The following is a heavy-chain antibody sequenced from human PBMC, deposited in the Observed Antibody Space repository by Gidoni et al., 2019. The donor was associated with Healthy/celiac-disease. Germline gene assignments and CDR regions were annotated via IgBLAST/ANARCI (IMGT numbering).Heavy chain of an antibody. CDR1: GFTFSSYG. CDR2: ISYDGSNK. V-gene: IGHV3-30*18. Sequence: QVQLVESGGGVVQPGRSLRLSCAASGFTFSSYGMHWVRQAPGKGLEWVAVISYDGSNKYYADSVKGRFTISRDNSKNTLYLQMNSLRAEDTAVYYCAKDPSDYDSSGYYPYWGQGTLVTVSS. J-gene: IGHJ4*02. D-gene: IGHD3-22*01. CDR3: AKDPSDYDSSGYYPY.